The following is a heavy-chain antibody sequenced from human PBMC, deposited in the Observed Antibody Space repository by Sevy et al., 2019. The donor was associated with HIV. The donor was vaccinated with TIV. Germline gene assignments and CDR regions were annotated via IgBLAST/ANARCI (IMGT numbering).Heavy chain of an antibody. D-gene: IGHD2-15*01. Sequence: SETLSLTCTVSGGSISSSSYYWGWIRQPPGKGLEWIGSIYYSGSSYSNPSLKSRVTISEDTSKNQFSLKLSSVTAADTAVYYCARVARGLRLYYFDSWGQGTLVTVSS. J-gene: IGHJ4*02. CDR2: IYYSGSS. V-gene: IGHV4-39*01. CDR3: ARVARGLRLYYFDS. CDR1: GGSISSSSYY.